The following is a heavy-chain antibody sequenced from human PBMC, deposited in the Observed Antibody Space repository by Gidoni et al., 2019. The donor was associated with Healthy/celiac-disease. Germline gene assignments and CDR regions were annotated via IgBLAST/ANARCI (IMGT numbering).Heavy chain of an antibody. J-gene: IGHJ4*02. CDR3: ARLIRVGDKSITIFGVVIYFDY. Sequence: QVQLQQWGAGLFKPSETLSLTCAVYGGSFSGYSWSWIRQPPGKGLEWIGEINHSGSTNYNPSLKSRVTISVDKSKNQFSLKLSSVTAADTAVYYCARLIRVGDKSITIFGVVIYFDYWGQGTLVTVSS. CDR2: INHSGST. D-gene: IGHD3-3*01. CDR1: GGSFSGYS. V-gene: IGHV4-34*01.